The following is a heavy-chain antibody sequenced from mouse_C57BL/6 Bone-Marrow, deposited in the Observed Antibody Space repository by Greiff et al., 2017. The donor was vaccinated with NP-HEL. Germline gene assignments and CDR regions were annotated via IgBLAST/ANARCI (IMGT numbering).Heavy chain of an antibody. CDR1: GYTFTSSG. D-gene: IGHD2-4*01. CDR3: AREDYDGFAY. J-gene: IGHJ3*01. CDR2: IYPRSGNT. V-gene: IGHV1-81*01. Sequence: VQLQQSGAELARPGASVKLSCKASGYTFTSSGISWVKQRTGQGLEWIGEIYPRSGNTYYNEKFKGKATLTADKSSSTAYMELRSLTSEDSAVYFCAREDYDGFAYWGQGTLVTVSA.